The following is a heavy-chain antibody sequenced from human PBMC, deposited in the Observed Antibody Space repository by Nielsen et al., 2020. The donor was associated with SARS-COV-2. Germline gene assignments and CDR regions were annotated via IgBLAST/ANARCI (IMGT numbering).Heavy chain of an antibody. J-gene: IGHJ6*02. CDR3: AKDLGVPGYSSSWYLSSYGMDV. D-gene: IGHD6-13*01. Sequence: DSVRGRFTISRENSKNTLYLQMNSLRAEDTAVYYCAKDLGVPGYSSSWYLSSYGMDVWGQGTTVTVSS. V-gene: IGHV3-30*02.